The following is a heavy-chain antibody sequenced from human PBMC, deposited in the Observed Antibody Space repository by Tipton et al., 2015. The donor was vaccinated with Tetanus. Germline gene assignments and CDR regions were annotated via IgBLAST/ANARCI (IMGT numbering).Heavy chain of an antibody. CDR3: ARGARGYTYG. CDR2: IYYSGST. V-gene: IGHV4-31*03. D-gene: IGHD5-18*01. CDR1: GGSISSGAYY. Sequence: TLSLTCTVSGGSISSGAYYWSWIRQHPGKGLEWIGYIYYSGSTLYNPSLKSRVTISVDTSKNQFSLNLTSVTAADTAVYYCARGARGYTYGWGQGTLVTVSS. J-gene: IGHJ4*02.